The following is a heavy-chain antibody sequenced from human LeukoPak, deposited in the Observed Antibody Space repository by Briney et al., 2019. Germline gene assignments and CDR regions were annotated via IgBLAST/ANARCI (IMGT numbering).Heavy chain of an antibody. Sequence: SQTLSLTCAISGDSVSSNRAAWNWIRQSPSRGLEWLGRTYYMSKWNLEYAVSVKSRITINPDTAKNQFSLQLSSVTPEDTAVYYCARAAHGSHWFDPWGQGTLVTVSS. J-gene: IGHJ5*02. CDR1: GDSVSSNRAA. CDR2: TYYMSKWNL. D-gene: IGHD2-15*01. CDR3: ARAAHGSHWFDP. V-gene: IGHV6-1*01.